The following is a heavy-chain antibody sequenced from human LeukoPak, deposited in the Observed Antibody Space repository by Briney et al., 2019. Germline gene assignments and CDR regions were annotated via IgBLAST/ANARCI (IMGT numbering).Heavy chain of an antibody. D-gene: IGHD3-3*01. J-gene: IGHJ4*02. CDR3: TVRITIFGVVRSSDY. V-gene: IGHV3-15*01. Sequence: GGSLRLSCAASGFTFSNAWMSWVRQAPGKGLEWVGRIKSKTDGGTTDYAAPVKGRFAISRDDSKNTLYLQMNSLKTEDTAVYYCTVRITIFGVVRSSDYWGQGTLVTVSS. CDR1: GFTFSNAW. CDR2: IKSKTDGGTT.